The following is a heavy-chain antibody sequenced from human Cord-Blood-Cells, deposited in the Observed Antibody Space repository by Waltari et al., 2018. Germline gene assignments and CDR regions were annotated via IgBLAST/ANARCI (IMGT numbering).Heavy chain of an antibody. V-gene: IGHV4-39*01. J-gene: IGHJ5*02. CDR2: IYYSGGT. CDR3: ARQVWYGSGSYYNWFDP. CDR1: GGSISSSSYY. D-gene: IGHD3-10*01. Sequence: QLQLQESGPGLVKPSETLSLTCTVSGGSISSSSYYWGWIRQPPGKGLEWIGSIYYSGGTYHNPSLMSRITIAVDTSKNQFSLKLSSVTAADAAVYYCARQVWYGSGSYYNWFDPWGQGTLVTVSS.